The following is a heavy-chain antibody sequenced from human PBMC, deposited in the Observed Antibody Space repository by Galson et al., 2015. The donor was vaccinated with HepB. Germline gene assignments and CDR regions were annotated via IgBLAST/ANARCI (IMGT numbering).Heavy chain of an antibody. V-gene: IGHV3-66*01. Sequence: SLRLSCAASGVTVSSNYMNWVRQAPGKGLEWVSVIYSSGDTYYADSVKGRFSISRNNSKNTLYLQMNSLRAEDTAVYYCARDDQYSSSWLFQHWGQGTLVTVSS. CDR1: GVTVSSNY. D-gene: IGHD6-13*01. CDR3: ARDDQYSSSWLFQH. J-gene: IGHJ1*01. CDR2: IYSSGDT.